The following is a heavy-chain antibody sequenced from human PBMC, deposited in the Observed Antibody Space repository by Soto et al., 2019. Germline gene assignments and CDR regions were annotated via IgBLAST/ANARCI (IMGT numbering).Heavy chain of an antibody. Sequence: ASVKVSCKASGYTFTSYGISWVRQAPGQGLEWMGWISAYNGNTNYAQKLQGRVTMTTDTSTSTAYMELRSLRSDDTAVYYCARDGSSANSYGYYYYYYMDVWGKRTTVTVSS. CDR1: GYTFTSYG. D-gene: IGHD5-18*01. CDR2: ISAYNGNT. J-gene: IGHJ6*03. V-gene: IGHV1-18*01. CDR3: ARDGSSANSYGYYYYYYMDV.